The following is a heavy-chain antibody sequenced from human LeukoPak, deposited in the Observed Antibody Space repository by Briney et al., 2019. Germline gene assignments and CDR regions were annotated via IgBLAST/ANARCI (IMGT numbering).Heavy chain of an antibody. J-gene: IGHJ3*02. CDR3: ARDRAVGWNTLNHGFDI. CDR2: ISASGDAI. V-gene: IGHV3-48*03. Sequence: GGSLRLSCAASGFTFRSYEMNWVRQAPGKGLEWVSYISASGDAIDYADSVKGRFTISRDNAKNSLYLQMNSLRAEDTAVYYCARDRAVGWNTLNHGFDIWGQGTMVTLSS. D-gene: IGHD1/OR15-1a*01. CDR1: GFTFRSYE.